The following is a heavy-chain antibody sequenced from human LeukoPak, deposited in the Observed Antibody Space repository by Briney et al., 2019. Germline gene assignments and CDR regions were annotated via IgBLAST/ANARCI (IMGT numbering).Heavy chain of an antibody. Sequence: PGRSLRLSCAASGFTFSSYAMSWVRQAPGKGLEWVSAISGSGGSTYYADSVKGRFTISRDNSKNTLYLQMNSLRAEDTAVYYCARDTFQPGLIDSWGQGTLVTVSS. CDR2: ISGSGGST. CDR1: GFTFSSYA. D-gene: IGHD2-2*01. CDR3: ARDTFQPGLIDS. V-gene: IGHV3-23*01. J-gene: IGHJ4*02.